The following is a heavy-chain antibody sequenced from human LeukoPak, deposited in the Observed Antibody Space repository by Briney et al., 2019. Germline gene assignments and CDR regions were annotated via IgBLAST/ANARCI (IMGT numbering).Heavy chain of an antibody. V-gene: IGHV3-48*03. Sequence: PGGSLRLSCVASGFRFSDYEMNWVRQAPGKGLEWVSYIGRSGISIYYADSVKGRFNISRDNAKNSLYLQMNSLRVEDTAFYYCERVSPFDFWGQGILVTVSS. CDR3: ERVSPFDF. CDR2: IGRSGISI. J-gene: IGHJ4*02. CDR1: GFRFSDYE.